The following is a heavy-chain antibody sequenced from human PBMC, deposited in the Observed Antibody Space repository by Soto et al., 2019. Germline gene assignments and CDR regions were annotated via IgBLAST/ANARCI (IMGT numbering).Heavy chain of an antibody. J-gene: IGHJ4*02. CDR1: GGSVSSSSYY. Sequence: PSETLSLTCTVSGGSVSSSSYYWGWIRQPPGKGLEWIGSIYYSGSTYYNPSLKSRVTVSVDTSKNQLSLKLSSVTAADTAVYYCARHAGRLLWFGELPPDYWGQGTLVTVSS. CDR3: ARHAGRLLWFGELPPDY. D-gene: IGHD3-10*01. V-gene: IGHV4-39*01. CDR2: IYYSGST.